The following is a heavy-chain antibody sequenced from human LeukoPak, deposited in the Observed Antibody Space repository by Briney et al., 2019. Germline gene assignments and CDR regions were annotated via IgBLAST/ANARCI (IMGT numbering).Heavy chain of an antibody. CDR3: ARDRVSSWYYFDY. D-gene: IGHD6-13*01. CDR2: IYGGSRT. J-gene: IGHJ4*02. V-gene: IGHV3-66*01. CDR1: DFSFITYA. Sequence: PGGSLRLSCAASDFSFITYAMSWVRQAPGKGLEWVSVIYGGSRTLYSDSVKGRFTISRDISKNTVYLQMSNLRAEDMAVYYCARDRVSSWYYFDYWGQGTLVTVSS.